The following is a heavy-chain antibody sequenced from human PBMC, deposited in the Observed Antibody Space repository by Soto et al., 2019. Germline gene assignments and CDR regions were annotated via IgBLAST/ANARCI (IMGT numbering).Heavy chain of an antibody. CDR1: GGSISSGDYS. J-gene: IGHJ5*02. CDR2: MYNSGST. CDR3: ARVVVAAKGGWFDP. D-gene: IGHD2-15*01. Sequence: SETLSLTCAVSGGSISSGDYSWSWIRQAPGKGLEWIGYMYNSGSTHYNPSLKSRVTISVDRSKNQFSLKLSSVTAADTAVYYCARVVVAAKGGWFDPWGQGTLVTVSS. V-gene: IGHV4-30-2*01.